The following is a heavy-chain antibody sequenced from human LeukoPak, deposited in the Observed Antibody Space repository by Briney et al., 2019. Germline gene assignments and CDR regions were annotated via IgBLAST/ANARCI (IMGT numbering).Heavy chain of an antibody. CDR1: GYSFTSYW. D-gene: IGHD6-13*01. CDR3: ATLYTSSWYLHY. Sequence: GESLKISCQDSGYSFTSYWIGWVRQMPGKGLGWMGIIFPGDSDPRYSPSFQGQVTISADKSISTAYLQWSSLKASDTAMYYCATLYTSSWYLHYWGQGTLVTVSS. J-gene: IGHJ4*02. V-gene: IGHV5-51*01. CDR2: IFPGDSDP.